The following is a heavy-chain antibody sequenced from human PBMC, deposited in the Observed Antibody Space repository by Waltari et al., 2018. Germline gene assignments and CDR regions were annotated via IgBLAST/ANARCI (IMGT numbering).Heavy chain of an antibody. CDR2: IYPGDSDT. J-gene: IGHJ4*02. CDR1: GYSFTSYW. CDR3: ARLLGSPHNCGGDCYYDY. D-gene: IGHD2-21*01. V-gene: IGHV5-51*01. Sequence: EVQLVQSGAEVKKPGESLKISCKGSGYSFTSYWIGWVRQIPGKGLEWMGIIYPGDSDTRYSPSFQGQVTISADKSISTAYLQWSSLKASDTAMYYCARLLGSPHNCGGDCYYDYWGQGTLVTVSS.